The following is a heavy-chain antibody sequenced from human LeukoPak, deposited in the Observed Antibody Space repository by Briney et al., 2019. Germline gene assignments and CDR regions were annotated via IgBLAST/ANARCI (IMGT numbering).Heavy chain of an antibody. D-gene: IGHD2-8*01. V-gene: IGHV1-2*02. CDR1: GYTFTGYY. CDR3: ARGGGYCTNGVCPGDYYYYMDV. CDR2: INPNSGGT. J-gene: IGHJ6*03. Sequence: ASVKVSCKASGYTFTGYYMHWVRQAPGQGLEWMGWINPNSGGTNYAQKFQGRVTMTRDTSISTAYMELSRLRSDDTAVYYCARGGGYCTNGVCPGDYYYYMDVWGKGTTVTVSS.